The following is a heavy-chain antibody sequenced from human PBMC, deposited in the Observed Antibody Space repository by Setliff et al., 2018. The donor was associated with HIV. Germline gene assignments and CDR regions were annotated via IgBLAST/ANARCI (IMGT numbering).Heavy chain of an antibody. CDR3: ARQQGDSRGFYPHFDY. D-gene: IGHD3-22*01. J-gene: IGHJ4*02. Sequence: PSETLSLTCTVSGVSVSGTAYYWAWIRQPPGRGLEWIGSIYYTGNTNYNSSLKSRISMSMVSSKKQVSLKLSDVSAADTAVYYCARQQGDSRGFYPHFDYWGQGRLVTVSS. CDR1: GVSVSGTAYY. CDR2: IYYTGNT. V-gene: IGHV4-39*01.